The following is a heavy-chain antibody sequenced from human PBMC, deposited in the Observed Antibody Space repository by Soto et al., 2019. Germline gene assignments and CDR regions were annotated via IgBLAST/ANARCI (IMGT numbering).Heavy chain of an antibody. Sequence: EVQLVESGGGFVQPGRSLRLSCTSSGFTFENYAMHWVRQAPGKGLAWVSGISWNRGTIGYADSVRGRFTISRDNAKNSLYLQMDRMRPDDTALYSCAKDKLYSNFEHYFDYWGRGTLVTASS. CDR1: GFTFENYA. D-gene: IGHD4-4*01. V-gene: IGHV3-9*01. J-gene: IGHJ4*02. CDR2: ISWNRGTI. CDR3: AKDKLYSNFEHYFDY.